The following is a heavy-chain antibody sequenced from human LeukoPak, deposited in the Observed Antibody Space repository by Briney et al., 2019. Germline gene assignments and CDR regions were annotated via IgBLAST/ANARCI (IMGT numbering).Heavy chain of an antibody. J-gene: IGHJ3*02. CDR2: IGTAGDT. Sequence: PGGSLRLSCAASGFTFSSYDMHWVRQATGKGLEWVSAIGTAGDTYYPGSVKGRFTISRENAKNSLYLQMNSLRAGDTAVYYCARGWWSSGYGNAFDIWGQGTMVTVSS. CDR3: ARGWWSSGYGNAFDI. V-gene: IGHV3-13*01. CDR1: GFTFSSYD. D-gene: IGHD3-22*01.